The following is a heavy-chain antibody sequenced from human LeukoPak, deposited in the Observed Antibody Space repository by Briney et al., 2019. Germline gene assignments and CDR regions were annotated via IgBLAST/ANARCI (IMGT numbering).Heavy chain of an antibody. J-gene: IGHJ5*02. CDR2: ISGSGGST. D-gene: IGHD3-10*01. CDR1: GFTFSSYA. V-gene: IGHV3-23*01. CDR3: ARGPGWDTMVRGVIIGWFDP. Sequence: TGGSLRLSCAASGFTFSSYAMSWVRQAPGKGLEWVSDISGSGGSTYYADSVKGRFTISRDNSKNTLYLQMNSLRAEDTSVYYCARGPGWDTMVRGVIIGWFDPWGQGTPVTVSS.